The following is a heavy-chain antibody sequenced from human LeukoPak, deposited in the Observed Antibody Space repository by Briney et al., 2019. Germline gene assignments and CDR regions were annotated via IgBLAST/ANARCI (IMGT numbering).Heavy chain of an antibody. CDR2: ISSSSSYT. Sequence: GGSLRLSCAASGFTFSSYSMNWVRQAPGKGLEWVSSISSSSSYTYYADSVKGRFTISRDNAKNSLYLQMNSLRAEDTAVYYCARHSTNDAFDIWGQGTMVTVSS. CDR1: GFTFSSYS. V-gene: IGHV3-21*01. D-gene: IGHD1-26*01. J-gene: IGHJ3*02. CDR3: ARHSTNDAFDI.